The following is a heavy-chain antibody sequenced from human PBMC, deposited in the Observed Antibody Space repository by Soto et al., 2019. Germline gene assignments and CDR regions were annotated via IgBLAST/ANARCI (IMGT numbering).Heavy chain of an antibody. Sequence: QVQLQESGPGLVKPSETLSLTCSVSGGSIGSYYWSWIRQPPGKGLEWIGYIYYSGGTNYNPSLKSRVTISVDTSKNQFSLKLSSVTAADTAVYYCARGGWRQIDYWGQGNLVTVSS. D-gene: IGHD3-3*01. V-gene: IGHV4-59*08. J-gene: IGHJ4*02. CDR1: GGSIGSYY. CDR3: ARGGWRQIDY. CDR2: IYYSGGT.